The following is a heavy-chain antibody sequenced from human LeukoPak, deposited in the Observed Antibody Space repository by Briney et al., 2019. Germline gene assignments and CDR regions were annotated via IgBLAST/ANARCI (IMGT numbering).Heavy chain of an antibody. V-gene: IGHV4-34*01. D-gene: IGHD3-3*01. Sequence: PSETLSLTCAVYGGSFSGYYWSWIRQPPGKGLEWIGEINHSGSTNYNPSLKSRVTISVDTSKNQFSLKLSSVTAADTAVYYCARGLRGVDPFYYYYGMDVWGQGTTVTVSS. CDR1: GGSFSGYY. CDR3: ARGLRGVDPFYYYYGMDV. J-gene: IGHJ6*02. CDR2: INHSGST.